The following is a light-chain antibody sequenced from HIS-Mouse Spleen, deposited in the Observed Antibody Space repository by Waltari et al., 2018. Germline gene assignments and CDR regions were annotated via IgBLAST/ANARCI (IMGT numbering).Light chain of an antibody. CDR1: SSYVGSYTL. J-gene: IGLJ2*01. Sequence: QSALTQPASVSGSPGQSITIPCTGTSSYVGSYTLVSWYQQHPGKAPKLMIYEGSKRPSGVSNRFSGSKSGNTASLTISGLQAEDEADYYCCSYAGSSTSVVFGGGTKLTVL. CDR2: EGS. V-gene: IGLV2-23*01. CDR3: CSYAGSSTSVV.